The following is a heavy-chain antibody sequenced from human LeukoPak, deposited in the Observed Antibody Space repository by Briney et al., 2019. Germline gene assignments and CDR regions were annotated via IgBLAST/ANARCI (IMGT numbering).Heavy chain of an antibody. CDR3: ARRADSSRIDP. J-gene: IGHJ5*02. V-gene: IGHV5-51*01. CDR2: IYPGDSDT. Sequence: GESLKISCKGSGYSFTSYWIGWVRQMPGKGLEWMGIIYPGDSDTGYSPSFQGQVTISADKSTSTAYLQWSSLKASDTAMYYCARRADSSRIDPWGQGTLVTVSS. D-gene: IGHD3-22*01. CDR1: GYSFTSYW.